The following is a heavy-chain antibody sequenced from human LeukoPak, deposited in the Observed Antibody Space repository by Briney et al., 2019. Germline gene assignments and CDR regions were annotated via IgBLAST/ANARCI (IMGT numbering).Heavy chain of an antibody. CDR1: GGSFSGYY. J-gene: IGHJ4*02. CDR3: ARVPNSRYSSSSFDY. V-gene: IGHV4-34*01. D-gene: IGHD6-13*01. CDR2: INHSGST. Sequence: KPSETLSLTCAVYGGSFSGYYWSWIRQPPGKGLEWIGEINHSGSTNYNPSLKSRVTISVDTSKNQFSPKLSSVTAADTAVYYCARVPNSRYSSSSFDYWGQGTLVTVSS.